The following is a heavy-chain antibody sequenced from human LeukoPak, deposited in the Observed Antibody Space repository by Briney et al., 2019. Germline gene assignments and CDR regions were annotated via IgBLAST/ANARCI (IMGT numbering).Heavy chain of an antibody. D-gene: IGHD1-26*01. J-gene: IGHJ4*02. CDR1: GFTFSNYW. Sequence: GGSLRLSCGASGFTFSNYWMHWVRQAPGKGLVWVSRINSDGSSTSYADSVKGRFTISRDNAKTTLHLQMKSLTVEDTAVYYCAKGGSYTIDYWGQGILVSVSS. CDR3: AKGGSYTIDY. V-gene: IGHV3-74*01. CDR2: INSDGSST.